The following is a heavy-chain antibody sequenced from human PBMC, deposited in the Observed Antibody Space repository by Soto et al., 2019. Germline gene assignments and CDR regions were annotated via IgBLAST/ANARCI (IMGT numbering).Heavy chain of an antibody. J-gene: IGHJ4*02. Sequence: QVQLQESGPGLVKPSETLSLICTVSGGSISSHYWSWIRQPPGKGLEWIGYVYYSGSTNYNPSLKSRVTISVDTSKNQFSLKLSSVTAADTAVYHCARGDYSDSSGLYFDYWVQGTLVTVSS. D-gene: IGHD3-22*01. CDR1: GGSISSHY. V-gene: IGHV4-59*11. CDR3: ARGDYSDSSGLYFDY. CDR2: VYYSGST.